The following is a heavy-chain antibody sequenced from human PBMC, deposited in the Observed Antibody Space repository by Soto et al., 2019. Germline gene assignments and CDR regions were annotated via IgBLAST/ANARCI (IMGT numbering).Heavy chain of an antibody. CDR2: IWYDGSNK. J-gene: IGHJ4*02. CDR1: GFTFSSYG. CDR3: ARNTRRTYSSHGPFDY. V-gene: IGHV3-33*01. D-gene: IGHD6-19*01. Sequence: GGSLRLSCAASGFTFSSYGMHWVRQAPGKGLEWVAVIWYDGSNKYYADSVKGRFTISRDNSKNTLYLQMNSLRAEDTAVYYCARNTRRTYSSHGPFDYWGQGTLVTVSS.